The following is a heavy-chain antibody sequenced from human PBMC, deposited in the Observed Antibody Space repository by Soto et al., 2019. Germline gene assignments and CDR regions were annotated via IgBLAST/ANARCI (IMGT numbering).Heavy chain of an antibody. CDR2: VDVRGST. D-gene: IGHD3-10*01. CDR3: ARESSIRGIVYVSNWLEP. Sequence: QVHLQESGPGLVKPSETLSLTCTVSGGSITNHYWSWIRQPPGKGLEWIGYVDVRGSTNYSPSLKSRVTMSVGTSGDRFSLSLNSVTAAATAVYYCARESSIRGIVYVSNWLEPWGQGTLFPVSS. J-gene: IGHJ5*02. V-gene: IGHV4-59*11. CDR1: GGSITNHY.